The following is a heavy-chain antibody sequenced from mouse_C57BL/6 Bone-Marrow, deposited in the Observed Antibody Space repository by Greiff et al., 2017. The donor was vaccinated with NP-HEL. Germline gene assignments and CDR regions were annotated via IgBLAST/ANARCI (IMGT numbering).Heavy chain of an antibody. Sequence: VKLVESGPGLVQPSQSLSITCTVSGFSLTSYGVHWVRQSPGKGLEWLGVIWSGGSTDYNAAFISRLSISKDNSKSQVFFKMNSLQADDTAIYYCARNPSGSSPYWYFDVWGTGTTVTVSS. J-gene: IGHJ1*03. V-gene: IGHV2-2*01. CDR1: GFSLTSYG. CDR2: IWSGGST. D-gene: IGHD1-1*01. CDR3: ARNPSGSSPYWYFDV.